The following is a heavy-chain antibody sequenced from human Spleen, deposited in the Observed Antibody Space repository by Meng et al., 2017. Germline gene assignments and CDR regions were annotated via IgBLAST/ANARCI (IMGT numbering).Heavy chain of an antibody. CDR2: ISADDKT. Sequence: QVQLVQSGAEVKKPGASVKVSCKASGYSFGRFAISWVRQAPGQGLEWMGRISADDKTNSAQKFQGRVTLTRDTSTSTAYMELRSLRFDDTAVYYCATEEGPLDYWGPGTLVTVSS. V-gene: IGHV1-18*01. CDR3: ATEEGPLDY. J-gene: IGHJ4*02. CDR1: GYSFGRFA.